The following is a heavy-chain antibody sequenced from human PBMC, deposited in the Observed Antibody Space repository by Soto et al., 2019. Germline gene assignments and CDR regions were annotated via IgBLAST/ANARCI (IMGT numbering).Heavy chain of an antibody. V-gene: IGHV1-69*15. CDR3: ARIPRYSFPTSDDLDS. CDR1: GGTFYTYT. Sequence: QVQLVQSGAEVRKPGSSVQVSCKASGGTFYTYTSSWVRQAPGQGLEWMGSITPIYPTTNYAEKFQGRLTVTADGSTNTAYMELNSLTSADTAVYYCARIPRYSFPTSDDLDSWGQGTLVTVSS. CDR2: ITPIYPTT. J-gene: IGHJ4*02. D-gene: IGHD5-18*01.